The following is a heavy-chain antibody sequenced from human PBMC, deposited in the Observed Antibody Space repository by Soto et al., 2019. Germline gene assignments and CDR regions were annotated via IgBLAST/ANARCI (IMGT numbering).Heavy chain of an antibody. CDR3: ARLGYCSGGSCYSVRYYYYYGMDV. Sequence: GAPVKVSCKGSGGPLRSYAINWGRKAPGQRLEWMGGIIPIFGTANYAQKFQGRVTITADESTSTAYMELSSLRSEDTAVYYCARLGYCSGGSCYSVRYYYYYGMDVWGQGTTVTVSS. CDR1: GGPLRSYA. V-gene: IGHV1-69*13. J-gene: IGHJ6*02. CDR2: IIPIFGTA. D-gene: IGHD2-15*01.